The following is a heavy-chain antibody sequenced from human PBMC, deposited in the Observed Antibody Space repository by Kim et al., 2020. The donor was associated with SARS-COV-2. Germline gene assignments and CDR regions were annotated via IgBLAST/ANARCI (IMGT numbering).Heavy chain of an antibody. CDR1: GFTFSSYA. CDR2: ISYDGSNK. Sequence: GGSLRLSCAASGFTFSSYAMHWVRQAPGKGLEWVAVISYDGSNKYYADSVKGRFTISRDNSKNTLYLQMNSLRAEDTAVYYCARDRLWNSSTRPKNTSLGCSYWGQGTLVTVSS. D-gene: IGHD2-2*01. J-gene: IGHJ4*02. V-gene: IGHV3-30*04. CDR3: ARDRLWNSSTRPKNTSLGCSY.